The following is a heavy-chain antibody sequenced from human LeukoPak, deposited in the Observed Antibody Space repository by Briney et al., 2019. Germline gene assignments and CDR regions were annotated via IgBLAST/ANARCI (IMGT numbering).Heavy chain of an antibody. D-gene: IGHD3-9*01. CDR3: ARVAPSYDILTGYYYYYGMDV. J-gene: IGHJ6*02. CDR2: INHSGST. Sequence: SETLSLTCAVYGGSFSGYYWSWIRQPPGKGLEWIGEINHSGSTNYNPSLKSRVTISVDTSKNQFSLKLSSVTAADTAVYYCARVAPSYDILTGYYYYYGMDVWGQGTTVTVSS. CDR1: GGSFSGYY. V-gene: IGHV4-34*01.